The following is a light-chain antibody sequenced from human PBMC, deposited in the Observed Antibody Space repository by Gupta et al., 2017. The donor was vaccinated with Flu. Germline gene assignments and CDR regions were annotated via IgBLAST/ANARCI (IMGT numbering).Light chain of an antibody. CDR3: QQWDDWPRA. CDR2: RTS. Sequence: PSLLFASVEGRVTIKCRTCHKINNYLDWYQQKTGRAPSLLIYRTSCLETGVPSRFNGSGSGTEFTLTIDSLQPEDLANYNCQQWDDWPRAFGQGTKVDVK. J-gene: IGKJ1*01. V-gene: IGKV1-9*01. CDR1: HKINNY.